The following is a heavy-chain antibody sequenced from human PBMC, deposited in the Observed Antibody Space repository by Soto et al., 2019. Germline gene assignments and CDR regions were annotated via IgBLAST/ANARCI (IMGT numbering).Heavy chain of an antibody. CDR1: GYSFTSYW. V-gene: IGHV5-51*01. CDR3: ARRLYGSGSFYYYYGMDV. J-gene: IGHJ6*02. CDR2: IYPGDSDT. Sequence: GESLKISCKGSGYSFTSYWIGWVRQMPGKGLEWMGIIYPGDSDTRYSPSFQGQVTISADKPISTAYLQWSSLKASDTAMYYCARRLYGSGSFYYYYGMDVWGQGTTVTVSS. D-gene: IGHD3-10*01.